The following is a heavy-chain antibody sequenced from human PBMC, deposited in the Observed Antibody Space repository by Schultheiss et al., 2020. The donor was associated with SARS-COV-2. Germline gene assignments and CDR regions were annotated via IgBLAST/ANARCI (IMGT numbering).Heavy chain of an antibody. V-gene: IGHV4-59*01. J-gene: IGHJ6*02. CDR2: IYYSGSN. CDR3: ARDSGTVRYYYGMDV. CDR1: GGSISSYY. Sequence: SETLSLTCTVSGGSISSYYWSWIRQPPGKGLEWIGYIYYSGSNNYNPYLKSRVTISVDTSKNQFSLELSSVTAADTAVYYCARDSGTVRYYYGMDVWGQGTTVTVSS. D-gene: IGHD1/OR15-1a*01.